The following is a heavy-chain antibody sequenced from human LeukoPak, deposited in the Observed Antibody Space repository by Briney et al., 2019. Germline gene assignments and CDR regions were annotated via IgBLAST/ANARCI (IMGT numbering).Heavy chain of an antibody. CDR2: IWYDGSNK. CDR3: ARTGGYYYGSSGYYAWGY. CDR1: GFTFSSYG. Sequence: GGSLRLSCAASGFTFSSYGMHWVRQAPGKGLEWVAVIWYDGSNKYYADSVKGRFTISRDNSKNTLYLQMNSLRAEDTAVYYCARTGGYYYGSSGYYAWGYWGQGTLVTVSS. D-gene: IGHD3-22*01. V-gene: IGHV3-33*01. J-gene: IGHJ4*02.